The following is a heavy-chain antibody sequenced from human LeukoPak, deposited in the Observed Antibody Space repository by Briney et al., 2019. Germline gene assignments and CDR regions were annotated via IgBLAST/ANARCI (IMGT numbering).Heavy chain of an antibody. J-gene: IGHJ3*02. Sequence: PSQTLSLTCAVYGGSFSGYYWGWIRQPPGKGLEWIGEINHSGSTNYNPSLKSRVTISVDTSKNQFSLRLSSVTAADTAVYYCACPRSRIRYSSSLSAAFDIWGQGTMVTVSS. CDR1: GGSFSGYY. CDR2: INHSGST. CDR3: ACPRSRIRYSSSLSAAFDI. D-gene: IGHD6-6*01. V-gene: IGHV4-34*01.